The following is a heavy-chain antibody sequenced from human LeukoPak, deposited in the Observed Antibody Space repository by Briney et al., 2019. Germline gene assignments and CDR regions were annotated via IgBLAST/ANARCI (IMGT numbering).Heavy chain of an antibody. D-gene: IGHD3-3*01. V-gene: IGHV4-38-2*01. Sequence: GSLRLSCAASGFTFSGSWMSWIRQAPGKGLEWIGSIYYSGTTYYNPSLKSRVTISVDTSKIQFSLKLSSVAATDTAVYFCARLRFDFWSGYTHPYFDYWGQGTLVTVSS. J-gene: IGHJ4*02. CDR1: GFTFSGSW. CDR3: ARLRFDFWSGYTHPYFDY. CDR2: IYYSGTT.